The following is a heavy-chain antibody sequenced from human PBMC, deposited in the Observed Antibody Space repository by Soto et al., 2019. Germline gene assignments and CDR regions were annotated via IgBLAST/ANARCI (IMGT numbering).Heavy chain of an antibody. V-gene: IGHV2-5*02. D-gene: IGHD7-27*01. Sequence: QITLKESGPTLVKPTQTLTLTCTFSGFSLSTSGVGVGWIRQPPGKALEWLALIYWDDDKRYSPSLKRRLTITKDASKGQLVRTMTSMSPVNRATYYCGHGSGDRESYWGQGTLVTVSS. CDR3: GHGSGDRESY. CDR1: GFSLSTSGVG. CDR2: IYWDDDK. J-gene: IGHJ4*02.